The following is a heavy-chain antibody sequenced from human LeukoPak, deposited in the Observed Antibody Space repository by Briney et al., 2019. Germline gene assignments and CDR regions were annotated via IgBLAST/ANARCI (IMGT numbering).Heavy chain of an antibody. J-gene: IGHJ4*02. CDR1: GFTFSSYA. CDR3: ARDSSLVVVTAILDY. CDR2: ISYDGSNK. D-gene: IGHD2-21*02. V-gene: IGHV3-30-3*01. Sequence: PGGSLRLSCVASGFTFSSYAMHWVRQAPGKGLEWVAVISYDGSNKYYADSVKGRFTISRDNSKNTLYLQMNSLRAEDTAVYYCARDSSLVVVTAILDYWGQGTLVTVSS.